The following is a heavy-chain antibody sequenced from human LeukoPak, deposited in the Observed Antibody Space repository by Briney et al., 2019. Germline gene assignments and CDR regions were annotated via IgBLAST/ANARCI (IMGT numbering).Heavy chain of an antibody. D-gene: IGHD5-12*01. V-gene: IGHV4-59*01. CDR3: ARDGGYSGYDWGHFDY. Sequence: PLETLSLTCTVSGGSISSYYWSWIRQPPGKGLEWIGYIYYSGSTNYNPSLKSRVTISVDTSKNQFSLKLSSVTAADTAVYYCARDGGYSGYDWGHFDYWGQGTLVTVSS. CDR2: IYYSGST. J-gene: IGHJ4*02. CDR1: GGSISSYY.